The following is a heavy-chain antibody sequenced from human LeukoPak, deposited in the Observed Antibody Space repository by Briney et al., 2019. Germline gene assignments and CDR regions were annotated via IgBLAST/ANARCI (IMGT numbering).Heavy chain of an antibody. CDR2: ISSSSSYI. V-gene: IGHV3-21*01. CDR3: ARDLSHSSGWYR. Sequence: GGSLRLSCAASGFTFSSYSMNWVRQAPGKGLEWVSSISSSSSYIYYADSVKGRFTVSRDNAKNLLYLQMNSLRAEDTAVYYCARDLSHSSGWYRWGQGTLVTVSS. D-gene: IGHD6-19*01. CDR1: GFTFSSYS. J-gene: IGHJ4*02.